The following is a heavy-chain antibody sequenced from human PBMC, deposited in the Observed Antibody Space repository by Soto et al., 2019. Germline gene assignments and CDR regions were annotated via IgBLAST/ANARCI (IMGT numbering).Heavy chain of an antibody. CDR3: AREGGIVGATAADY. Sequence: QVQLQESGPGLVKPSQTLSLTCTVSGGSISSGGYYWSWIRQHPGKGLEWIGYIYYSGSTYYNPALKSRVTISVVTSKNQFSLKLSSVTAADTAVYYCAREGGIVGATAADYWGRGTLVTVSS. CDR2: IYYSGST. J-gene: IGHJ4*02. CDR1: GGSISSGGYY. V-gene: IGHV4-31*03. D-gene: IGHD1-26*01.